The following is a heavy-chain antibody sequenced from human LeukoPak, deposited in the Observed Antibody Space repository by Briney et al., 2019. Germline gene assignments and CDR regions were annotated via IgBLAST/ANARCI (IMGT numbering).Heavy chain of an antibody. CDR1: GGSISSYY. D-gene: IGHD6-13*01. CDR3: ATTQTLEPHSWYEDYYYYGMDV. Sequence: SETLSLTCTVSGGSISSYYWSWIRQPPGKGLEWIGYIYYSGSTNYNPSLKSRVTISVDTSKNQFSLKLSSVTAADTAVYYCATTQTLEPHSWYEDYYYYGMDVWGQGTTVTVS. CDR2: IYYSGST. J-gene: IGHJ6*02. V-gene: IGHV4-59*01.